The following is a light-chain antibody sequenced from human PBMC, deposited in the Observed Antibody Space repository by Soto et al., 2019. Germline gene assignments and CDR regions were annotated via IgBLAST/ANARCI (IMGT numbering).Light chain of an antibody. V-gene: IGKV1-33*01. CDR3: QHYDHLPIT. CDR1: QDITNY. J-gene: IGKJ5*01. Sequence: DIQMTQSPSSLSASVGDRVTITCQASQDITNYLNWYQQTPGRAPRLLLYDASSLETGVPSRFSGSGSVTDFTLTISSLQPEDVATYYCQHYDHLPITFGQGTRLEIK. CDR2: DAS.